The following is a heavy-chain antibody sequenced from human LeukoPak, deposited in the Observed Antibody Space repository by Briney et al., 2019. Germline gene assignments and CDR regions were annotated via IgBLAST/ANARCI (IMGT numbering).Heavy chain of an antibody. Sequence: GESLKISCKGSGYTFTNYWIGWVRQMPGKGLEWMGIMYPGDSDTRYSPSFQGQVTISADKSISTAYLQWSSLKASDTAMYYCARPPRRQGEPVDYWGQGTLVTVSS. V-gene: IGHV5-51*01. CDR2: MYPGDSDT. CDR3: ARPPRRQGEPVDY. D-gene: IGHD3-16*01. CDR1: GYTFTNYW. J-gene: IGHJ4*02.